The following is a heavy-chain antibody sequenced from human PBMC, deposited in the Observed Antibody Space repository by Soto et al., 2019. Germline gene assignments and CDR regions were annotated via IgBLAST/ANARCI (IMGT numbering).Heavy chain of an antibody. CDR3: ARLEGLATISYYFDY. Sequence: SETLSLTWSVAGGSSIGDSGCWGWIRQPPGKGLEWIGSIYYRGNTYYNPSLKTRVTISLDKSKSQFSLKLNSVTAADSAVYFCARLEGLATISYYFDYWGQGTLVTVSS. CDR1: GGSSIGDSGC. J-gene: IGHJ4*02. V-gene: IGHV4-39*01. CDR2: IYYRGNT. D-gene: IGHD3-9*01.